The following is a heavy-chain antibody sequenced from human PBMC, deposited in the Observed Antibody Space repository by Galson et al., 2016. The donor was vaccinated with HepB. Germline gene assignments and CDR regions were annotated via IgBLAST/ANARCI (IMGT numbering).Heavy chain of an antibody. Sequence: SVKVSCKASGYTFTCYDINWVRQATGQGLEWMGWMNPNSGNTGYAQKFQGRVTMTRNTSISTAYMELSSLRSEDTAVYYCATRGYCSSTTCYPFNPYYFYGMDVWGQGTTVTVSS. J-gene: IGHJ6*02. CDR1: GYTFTCYD. D-gene: IGHD2-2*01. CDR3: ATRGYCSSTTCYPFNPYYFYGMDV. V-gene: IGHV1-8*01. CDR2: MNPNSGNT.